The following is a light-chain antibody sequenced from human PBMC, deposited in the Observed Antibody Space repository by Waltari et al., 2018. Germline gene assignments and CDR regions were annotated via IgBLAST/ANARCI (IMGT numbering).Light chain of an antibody. Sequence: QSALTQPPSASGSPGQSVTISCTGTSSDVGGYNYVSWYQQHPGKAPKLMIYEVNKRPSGVPDRFSGSKSGNTASLTVSGLQAEDEADYYCSSYAGSNICVFGTGTKVTVL. CDR3: SSYAGSNICV. J-gene: IGLJ1*01. CDR1: SSDVGGYNY. V-gene: IGLV2-8*01. CDR2: EVN.